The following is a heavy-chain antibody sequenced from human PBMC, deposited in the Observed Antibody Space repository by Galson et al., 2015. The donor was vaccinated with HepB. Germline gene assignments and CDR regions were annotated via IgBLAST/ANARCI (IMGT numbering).Heavy chain of an antibody. CDR1: GGTFSHYA. J-gene: IGHJ6*03. Sequence: SVKVSCKASGGTFSHYAISWVRQAPGQGLEWMGAIIPILGPPSYAQKFQGRVTITADESTSTAYMELSSLRSEDTAVYYCARSAGGIIVLQRAAPSYYYYMDVWGTGTTVTVSS. CDR3: ARSAGGIIVLQRAAPSYYYYMDV. D-gene: IGHD2/OR15-2a*01. CDR2: IIPILGPP. V-gene: IGHV1-69*13.